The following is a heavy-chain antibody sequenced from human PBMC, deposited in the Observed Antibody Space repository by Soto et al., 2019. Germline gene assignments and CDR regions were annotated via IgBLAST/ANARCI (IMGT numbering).Heavy chain of an antibody. CDR2: INPSGDST. CDR3: ARATRSGSPHFDH. CDR1: GYTFSNYY. D-gene: IGHD5-12*01. V-gene: IGHV1-46*01. J-gene: IGHJ4*02. Sequence: ASVKVSCKGAGYTFSNYYMHWVRQAPGQGLEWMGIINPSGDSTSYAQEFQGRVTMTRETSTSTLYMELSSLRSEDTAVYYCARATRSGSPHFDHWGQGTLITVSS.